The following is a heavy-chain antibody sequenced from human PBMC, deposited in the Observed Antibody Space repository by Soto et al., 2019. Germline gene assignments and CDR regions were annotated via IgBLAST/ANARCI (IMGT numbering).Heavy chain of an antibody. V-gene: IGHV3-30*04. CDR1: GFTFNSFA. Sequence: QVHLVESGGGVVQPGRSLRLSCAASGFTFNSFAMHWVRQAPGKGLQWVALISYDGSSKYYADSVKGRFTISRDNSKNTLQLQMNSLRHEDTAVYYCARDGAAETLQRRDFFDFWGRGTLVTVSS. CDR2: ISYDGSSK. D-gene: IGHD3-16*01. J-gene: IGHJ4*02. CDR3: ARDGAAETLQRRDFFDF.